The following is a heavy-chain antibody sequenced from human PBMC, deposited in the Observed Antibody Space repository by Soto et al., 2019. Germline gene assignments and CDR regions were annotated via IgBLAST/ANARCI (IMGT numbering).Heavy chain of an antibody. CDR3: AKAISAYNAPLDH. Sequence: EVQLLESGGGLVQPGGSLRLSCAASGFTFSGYAMNWVRQAPGKGLEWVSVITGSGDATYYADSVKGRLTISRDNSKNTLYVQMNSLRAEDTAVYYCAKAISAYNAPLDHWGQGTRVTVSP. J-gene: IGHJ4*02. D-gene: IGHD1-20*01. CDR2: ITGSGDAT. CDR1: GFTFSGYA. V-gene: IGHV3-23*01.